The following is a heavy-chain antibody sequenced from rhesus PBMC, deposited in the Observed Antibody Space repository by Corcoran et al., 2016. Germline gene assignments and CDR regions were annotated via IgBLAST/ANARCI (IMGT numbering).Heavy chain of an antibody. CDR3: ARGGTAYYFDY. J-gene: IGHJ4*01. CDR1: GGSISGYYY. D-gene: IGHD1-1*01. CDR2: IYSKSDST. V-gene: IGHV4S12*01. Sequence: QVQLQESGPGVVKPSETLSLTCAVSGGSISGYYYWSWIRQPPGKGLEWIGSIYSKSDSTNDNPSLKSRVTISKDTSKNQFSLKLSSVTATDTAVYYCARGGTAYYFDYWGQGVLVTVSS.